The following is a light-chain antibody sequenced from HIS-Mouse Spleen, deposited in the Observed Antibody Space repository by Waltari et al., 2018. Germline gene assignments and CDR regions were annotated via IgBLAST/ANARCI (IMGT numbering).Light chain of an antibody. CDR1: SSNIGSNT. CDR3: AAWDDSLNGWV. J-gene: IGLJ3*02. V-gene: IGLV1-44*01. Sequence: QSVLTQPPSASGTPGQRVTISCSGSSSNIGSNTVNWYQQLPGTAPKLLIYSKKPRPSGVPDRFSGSKSGTSASLAISGLKSEDEADYYWAAWDDSLNGWVFGGGTKLTVL. CDR2: SKK.